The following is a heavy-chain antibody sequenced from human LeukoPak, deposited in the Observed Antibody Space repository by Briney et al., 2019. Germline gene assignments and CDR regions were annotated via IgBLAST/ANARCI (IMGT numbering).Heavy chain of an antibody. Sequence: GGSLRLSCAASGFTLSSYGMHWVRQAPGKGLEWVAFIRYDGSNTYYADSVKGRFTISRDNSKNTLYLQMNSLRAEDTAVYYCARAGYSYGFNSGVSYPEYNWFDPWGQGTLVTVSS. J-gene: IGHJ5*02. CDR2: IRYDGSNT. CDR3: ARAGYSYGFNSGVSYPEYNWFDP. CDR1: GFTLSSYG. V-gene: IGHV3-30*02. D-gene: IGHD5-18*01.